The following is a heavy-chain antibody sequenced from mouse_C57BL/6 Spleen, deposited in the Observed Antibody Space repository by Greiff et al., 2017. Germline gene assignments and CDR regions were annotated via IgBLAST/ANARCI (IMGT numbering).Heavy chain of an antibody. J-gene: IGHJ1*03. D-gene: IGHD1-1*01. CDR3: ARVYGSYWYFDV. V-gene: IGHV5-16*01. CDR2: FNYDGSST. Sequence: EVQLVESEGGLVQPGSSMKLSCTASGFTFSDYYMAWVRQVPEKGLEWVANFNYDGSSTYYLDSLKGRFFISKDNAKNILYLQMSSLKSEDTATYYCARVYGSYWYFDVWGTGTTVTVSS. CDR1: GFTFSDYY.